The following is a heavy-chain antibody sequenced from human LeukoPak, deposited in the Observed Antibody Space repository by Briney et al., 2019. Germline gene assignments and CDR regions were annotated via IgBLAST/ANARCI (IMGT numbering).Heavy chain of an antibody. CDR3: ARGQHSSWYLGAAYNWFDP. J-gene: IGHJ5*02. V-gene: IGHV4-34*01. CDR2: INHSGST. Sequence: SETLSLTCAVYGGSFSGYYWSWIRQPPGKGLEWIGEINHSGSTNYNPSLKSRVTISVDTSKNQFSLKLSSVTAADTAVYCCARGQHSSWYLGAAYNWFDPWGQGTLVTVSS. D-gene: IGHD6-13*01. CDR1: GGSFSGYY.